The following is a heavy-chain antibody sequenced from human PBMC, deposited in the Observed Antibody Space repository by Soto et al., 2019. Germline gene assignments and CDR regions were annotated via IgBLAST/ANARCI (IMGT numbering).Heavy chain of an antibody. CDR1: GLTFTNYL. Sequence: GGSLILSFAASGLTFTNYLMHWVRQVPGKGLVWVSRIDGVGAGTRYSDSVRGRFTISRDNAENMLYLQMNSLRAEDTAVYSCTTVFEYWGQGTLVTVSS. V-gene: IGHV3-74*01. J-gene: IGHJ4*02. CDR2: IDGVGAGT. CDR3: TTVFEY.